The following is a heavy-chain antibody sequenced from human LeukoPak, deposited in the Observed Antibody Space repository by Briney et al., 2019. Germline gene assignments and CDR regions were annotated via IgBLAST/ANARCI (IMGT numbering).Heavy chain of an antibody. J-gene: IGHJ4*02. D-gene: IGHD3-10*01. CDR1: GFTFSSYW. CDR2: IKQDGSEK. CDR3: ASTTQGAMVRGVITLFDY. V-gene: IGHV3-7*03. Sequence: GGSLRLSCAASGFTFSSYWMSWVRQAPGKGLEWVANIKQDGSEKYYVDSVKGRFTISRDNAKNSLYLQMNSVRAEDTAVYYCASTTQGAMVRGVITLFDYWGQGTLVTVSS.